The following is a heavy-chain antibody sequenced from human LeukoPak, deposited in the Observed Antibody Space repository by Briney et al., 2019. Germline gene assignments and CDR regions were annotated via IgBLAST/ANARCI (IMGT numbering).Heavy chain of an antibody. CDR2: IYYSGST. Sequence: PSETLSLTCTVSGGSISSYYWSWIRQPPGKGLEWIGYIYYSGSTYYNPSLKSRVTISVDKSKNQFSLRLSSVTAADTAVYFCARDLGTAGRPNDYWGQGTLVIVSS. CDR1: GGSISSYY. CDR3: ARDLGTAGRPNDY. V-gene: IGHV4-59*12. J-gene: IGHJ4*02. D-gene: IGHD2-21*02.